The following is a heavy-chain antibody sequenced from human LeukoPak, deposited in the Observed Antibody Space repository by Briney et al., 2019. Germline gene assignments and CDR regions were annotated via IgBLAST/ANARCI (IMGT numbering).Heavy chain of an antibody. CDR3: ARGYRSVTIFGVVSYYYYMDV. Sequence: ASVKVSCKASGYTFTRYDINWVRQATGQGLEWMGWMNPNSGNTGYAQKFQGRVTMTRNTSISTAYMELSSLRSEDTAVYYCARGYRSVTIFGVVSYYYYMDVWGKGTTVTVSS. J-gene: IGHJ6*03. CDR1: GYTFTRYD. CDR2: MNPNSGNT. V-gene: IGHV1-8*01. D-gene: IGHD3-3*01.